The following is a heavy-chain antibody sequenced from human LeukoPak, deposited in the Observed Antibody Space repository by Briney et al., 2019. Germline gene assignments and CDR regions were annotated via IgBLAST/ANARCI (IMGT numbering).Heavy chain of an antibody. CDR3: ARRGYGSGSYYFDY. D-gene: IGHD3-10*01. V-gene: IGHV3-23*01. Sequence: GGSLRLSCAASGFTFPTYAMSWARQAPGGGWGWASVISNSGGSTYYADSVKGRFTISRDNSKNTLYLQINSLRAEDTAIYYCARRGYGSGSYYFDYWGQGTLDTVSS. CDR1: GFTFPTYA. J-gene: IGHJ4*02. CDR2: ISNSGGST.